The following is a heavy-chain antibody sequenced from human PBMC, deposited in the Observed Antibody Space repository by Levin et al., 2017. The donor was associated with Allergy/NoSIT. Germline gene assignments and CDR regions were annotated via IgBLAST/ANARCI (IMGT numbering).Heavy chain of an antibody. CDR3: ARDAKAYCSSSGCYRGTWFDP. CDR2: ISPFSGDI. CDR1: GSTFTSYG. Sequence: ASVKVSCKASGSTFTSYGVNWVRQAPGQGLEWVGWISPFSGDIKYAQKFQGRVTLTSDTSTSTAHMELRSLRSDDTAVYFCARDAKAYCSSSGCYRGTWFDPWGQGTLVTVSS. J-gene: IGHJ5*02. D-gene: IGHD2-2*02. V-gene: IGHV1-18*01.